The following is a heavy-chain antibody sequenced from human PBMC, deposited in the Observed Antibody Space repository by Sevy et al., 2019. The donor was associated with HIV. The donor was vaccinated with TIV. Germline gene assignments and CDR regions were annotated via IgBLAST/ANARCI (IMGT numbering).Heavy chain of an antibody. Sequence: ASVKVSCKASGCTFTGYYMHWVRQAPGQGLEWMGWINPNSGGTNYAQKFQGRVTMTRDTSISTAYIELSRLRSDDTAVYYCARARRYCSSTSCPLGYYFDYWGQGTLVTVSS. CDR3: ARARRYCSSTSCPLGYYFDY. D-gene: IGHD2-2*01. CDR2: INPNSGGT. J-gene: IGHJ4*02. V-gene: IGHV1-2*02. CDR1: GCTFTGYY.